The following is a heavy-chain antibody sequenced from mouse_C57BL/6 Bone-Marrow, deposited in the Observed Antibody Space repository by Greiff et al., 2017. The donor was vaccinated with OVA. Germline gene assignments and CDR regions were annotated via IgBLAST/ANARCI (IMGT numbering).Heavy chain of an antibody. CDR2: IWSGGRT. J-gene: IGHJ2*01. V-gene: IGHV2-4*01. Sequence: VQLQESGPGLVQPSQSLSITCTVSGFSLTSYGVHWVRQPPGKGLEWLGVIWSGGRTDYNAAFISRLSISKDNSKSQVFFKMNSLQADDTAIYDGAKEGLRRTVPFDYWGQGTTLTVSS. CDR3: AKEGLRRTVPFDY. D-gene: IGHD2-4*01. CDR1: GFSLTSYG.